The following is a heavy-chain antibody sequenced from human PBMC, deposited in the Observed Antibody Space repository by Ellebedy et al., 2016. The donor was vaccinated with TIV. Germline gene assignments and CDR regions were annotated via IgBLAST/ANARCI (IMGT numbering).Heavy chain of an antibody. J-gene: IGHJ3*02. V-gene: IGHV3-48*02. CDR2: ISTSSSSI. Sequence: GESLKISCAASGFTFSKYSMNWVRQAPGKGLEWVSYISTSSSSIYYADSVKGRFTISRDNAKNSLYLQMNSLRDEDTAVFYCARETALGHAFNIWGQGTLVTVSS. CDR1: GFTFSKYS. D-gene: IGHD6-25*01. CDR3: ARETALGHAFNI.